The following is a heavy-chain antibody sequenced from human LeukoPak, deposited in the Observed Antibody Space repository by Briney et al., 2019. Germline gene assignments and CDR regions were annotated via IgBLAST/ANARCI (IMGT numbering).Heavy chain of an antibody. CDR2: INQDGTDK. D-gene: IGHD1-26*01. CDR1: GFTFSGRW. Sequence: GGSLRLSCAASGFTFSGRWMSWLRQAPGKGLEWVANINQDGTDKYYVDSVKGRFTISRDNAKNSLYLQMNSLRAEDTAVYYCARETVGTHKSRFDPWGQGTLVTVSS. V-gene: IGHV3-7*03. CDR3: ARETVGTHKSRFDP. J-gene: IGHJ5*02.